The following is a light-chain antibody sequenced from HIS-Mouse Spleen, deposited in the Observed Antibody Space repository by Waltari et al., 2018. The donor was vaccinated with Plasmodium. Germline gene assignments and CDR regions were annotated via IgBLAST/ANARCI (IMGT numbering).Light chain of an antibody. CDR1: SRDVSCYNS. J-gene: IGLJ1*01. Sequence: QSALPQPRSVSGSPGQSVTISCTGTSRDVSCYNSVSWYQQHPGKAPKLMVYDVSKRPSGVPDRCSGSKSGNTASLTISGLQAEDEADYYCCSYAGSYTYVFGTGTKVTVL. CDR2: DVS. V-gene: IGLV2-11*01. CDR3: CSYAGSYTYV.